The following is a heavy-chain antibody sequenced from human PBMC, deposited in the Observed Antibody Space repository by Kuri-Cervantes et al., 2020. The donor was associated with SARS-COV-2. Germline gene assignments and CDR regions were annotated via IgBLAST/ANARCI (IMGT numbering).Heavy chain of an antibody. CDR1: GFSLSTSGMC. CDR2: IDWDDDK. V-gene: IGHV2-70*11. D-gene: IGHD4-11*01. CDR3: VRIRAATVIADY. Sequence: SGPTLVKPTQTLTLTCTFSGFSLSTSGMCVSWIRQPPGKALEWLARIDWDDDKYYSTSLKTRLTISKDTSKNQVVLTMTNVDPVDTATYYCVRIRAATVIADYWGQGTLVTVSS. J-gene: IGHJ4*02.